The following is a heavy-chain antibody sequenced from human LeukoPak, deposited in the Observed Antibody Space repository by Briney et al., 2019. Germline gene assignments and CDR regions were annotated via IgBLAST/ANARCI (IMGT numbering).Heavy chain of an antibody. V-gene: IGHV4-39*07. CDR3: ASLGHCTNGVCYRFYYYYYMDV. CDR2: IYYSGST. D-gene: IGHD2-8*01. Sequence: SETLSLTCTVSGGSISNSNYYWGWIRQPPGKGLEWIGNIYYSGSTYYNPSLKSRVTISVDTSKNQFSLKLSSVTAADTAVYYCASLGHCTNGVCYRFYYYYYMDVWGKGTRSPSP. J-gene: IGHJ6*03. CDR1: GGSISNSNYY.